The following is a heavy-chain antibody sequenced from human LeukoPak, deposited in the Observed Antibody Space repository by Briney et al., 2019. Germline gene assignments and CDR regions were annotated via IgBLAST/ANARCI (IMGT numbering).Heavy chain of an antibody. V-gene: IGHV1-18*01. J-gene: IGHJ5*02. Sequence: ASVKVSCEASGCTFTTYGIGWVRQAPGQGLEWMGWISGYNGNTNYAQKFQGRVTMTTDTSTSTAYMELRSLRSDDTAVYYCARTSHESVLYWSDPWGQGTLVNVSS. CDR2: ISGYNGNT. CDR1: GCTFTTYG. D-gene: IGHD3-16*01. CDR3: ARTSHESVLYWSDP.